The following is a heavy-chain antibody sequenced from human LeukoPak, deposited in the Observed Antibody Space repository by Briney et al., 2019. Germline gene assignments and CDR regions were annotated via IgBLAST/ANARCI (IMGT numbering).Heavy chain of an antibody. CDR3: ARGGGDTYFYDSSGYSPFDY. CDR2: IKQDGSEK. D-gene: IGHD3-22*01. Sequence: GGSLRLSCAASGFTLSSHWMSWVRQAPGKGLEWVANIKQDGSEKYYVDSVKGRFTISRDNAKKSLYLQMNSPRAEDTAVYYCARGGGDTYFYDSSGYSPFDYWGQGTLVTVSS. CDR1: GFTLSSHW. J-gene: IGHJ4*02. V-gene: IGHV3-7*01.